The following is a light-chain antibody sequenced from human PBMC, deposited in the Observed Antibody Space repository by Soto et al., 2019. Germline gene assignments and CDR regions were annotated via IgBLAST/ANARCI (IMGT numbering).Light chain of an antibody. CDR1: TSDVGGYNY. J-gene: IGLJ2*01. CDR2: EVT. Sequence: QSALTQPPSAPGSPGQSVTISCTGTTSDVGGYNYVSWYQHHPGKAPKLMIYEVTKRPSGVPDRFSGSKSGNTASLTVSGLQAEDEADYYCSSYAGSNILFGGGTQLTVL. CDR3: SSYAGSNIL. V-gene: IGLV2-8*01.